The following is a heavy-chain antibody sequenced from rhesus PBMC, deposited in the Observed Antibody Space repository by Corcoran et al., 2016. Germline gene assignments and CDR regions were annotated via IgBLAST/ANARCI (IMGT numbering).Heavy chain of an antibody. CDR2: ISYIGRT. CDR1: GGSLSSSYYY. Sequence: QVQLQESGPGLVKPSATLSLTCAVSGGSLSSSYYYWSWIRQAPGKGLEWIGYISYIGRTGYNPSLKSRVTISRDTSKNQFSLKLSSVTAADTAVYYCAREGIVGATTGFDYWGQGVLVTVSS. D-gene: IGHD1-44*02. CDR3: AREGIVGATTGFDY. V-gene: IGHV4-122*02. J-gene: IGHJ4*01.